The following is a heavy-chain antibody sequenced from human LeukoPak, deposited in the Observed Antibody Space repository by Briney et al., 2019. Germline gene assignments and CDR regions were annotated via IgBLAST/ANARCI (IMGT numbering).Heavy chain of an antibody. CDR2: ISGSGGST. Sequence: PGGSLRLSCAASGFTFSSYAMSWVRQAPGKGLEWVSAISGSGGSTYYADSVKGRFTISRDNSKNTLYLQMNSLRAEDTAVYYCTKDLGTYSSGWLVYWGQGTLVTVSS. CDR1: GFTFSSYA. J-gene: IGHJ4*02. D-gene: IGHD6-19*01. V-gene: IGHV3-23*01. CDR3: TKDLGTYSSGWLVY.